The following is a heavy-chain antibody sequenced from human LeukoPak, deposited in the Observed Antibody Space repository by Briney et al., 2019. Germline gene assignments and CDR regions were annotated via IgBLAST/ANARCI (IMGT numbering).Heavy chain of an antibody. Sequence: GGSLRLSCAASGFTFSSYAMSWVRQAPGKGLEWVSAISGSGGSTYYADSVKGRFTISRDNSKNTLYLQMNSLRAEDTAVYYCAKWAYYYDSSGYYYWGREPWSPSPQ. CDR3: AKWAYYYDSSGYYY. CDR1: GFTFSSYA. V-gene: IGHV3-23*01. CDR2: ISGSGGST. D-gene: IGHD3-22*01. J-gene: IGHJ4*02.